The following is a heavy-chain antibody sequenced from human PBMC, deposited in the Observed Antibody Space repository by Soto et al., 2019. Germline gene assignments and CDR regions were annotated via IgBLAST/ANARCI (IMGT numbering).Heavy chain of an antibody. J-gene: IGHJ4*02. CDR2: IVVGSGNT. CDR3: AADRHRSSTRCYPYNFDY. Sequence: GASVKVSCKASGFTFSSSAVKWVRQARGQRLEWIGWIVVGSGNTNYAQKFQERVTITRDMSTSTAYMELSSLRSEDTAVYYCAADRHRSSTRCYPYNFDYWGQGTLVTVSS. CDR1: GFTFSSSA. V-gene: IGHV1-58*01. D-gene: IGHD2-2*01.